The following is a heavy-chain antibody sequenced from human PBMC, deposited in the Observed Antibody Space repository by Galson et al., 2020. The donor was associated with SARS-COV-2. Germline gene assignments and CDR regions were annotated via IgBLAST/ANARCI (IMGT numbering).Heavy chain of an antibody. J-gene: IGHJ4*01. Sequence: GGPLRLTSAASGYTLSTYAVHWVPQAPGKGLEWVAVISFDGSNEYYADSMKGRFTISRDNSRNTLYLQMYSLRAEDTAVYYCASTNGGSYLSDFDYWGHGPLGTV. CDR1: GYTLSTYA. V-gene: IGHV3-30-3*01. CDR2: ISFDGSNE. D-gene: IGHD1-26*01. CDR3: ASTNGGSYLSDFDY.